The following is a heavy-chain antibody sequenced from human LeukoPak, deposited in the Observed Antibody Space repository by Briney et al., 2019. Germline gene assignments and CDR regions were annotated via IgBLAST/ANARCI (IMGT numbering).Heavy chain of an antibody. CDR1: GFTFSSYG. Sequence: AGGSLRLSCAASGFTFSSYGMHWVRQAPGKGLEWVAFIRYDGSNKYYADSVKGRFTISRDNSKNTLYLQMNSLRAEDTAVYYCAKALNRGYSLNWFDPWGQGTLVTVSS. J-gene: IGHJ5*02. CDR3: AKALNRGYSLNWFDP. D-gene: IGHD5-18*01. CDR2: IRYDGSNK. V-gene: IGHV3-30*02.